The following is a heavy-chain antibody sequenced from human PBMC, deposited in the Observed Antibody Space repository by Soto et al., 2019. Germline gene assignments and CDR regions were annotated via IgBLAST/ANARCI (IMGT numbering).Heavy chain of an antibody. D-gene: IGHD6-13*01. CDR2: IYYSGST. Sequence: PSETLSLTCTVSGGSISSGGYYWSWIRQHPGKGLEWIGYIYYSGSTYYNPSLKSRVTISVDTSKNQFSLKLSSVTAADTAVYYCARDRAAAGGYYYYGMDVWGQGTTVTVSS. V-gene: IGHV4-31*03. CDR3: ARDRAAAGGYYYYGMDV. J-gene: IGHJ6*02. CDR1: GGSISSGGYY.